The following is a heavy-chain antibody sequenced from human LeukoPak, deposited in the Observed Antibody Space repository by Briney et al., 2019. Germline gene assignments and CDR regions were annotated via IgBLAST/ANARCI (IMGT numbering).Heavy chain of an antibody. Sequence: KPSETLSLTCTVSGGSISSYYWSWIRQPPGKGLEWIGYIYYSGSTNYNPSLKSRVTISVDTSKNQFSLKLSSVTAADTAVYYCARGGIAAAGPPANWFDPWGQGTLVTVSS. V-gene: IGHV4-59*01. CDR2: IYYSGST. CDR1: GGSISSYY. J-gene: IGHJ5*02. CDR3: ARGGIAAAGPPANWFDP. D-gene: IGHD6-13*01.